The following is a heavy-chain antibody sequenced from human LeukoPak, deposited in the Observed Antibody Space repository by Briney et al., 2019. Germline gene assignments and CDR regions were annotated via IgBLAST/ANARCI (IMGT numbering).Heavy chain of an antibody. Sequence: GGSLRLSCAASGLSFSSYAMSWVRQAPGKGLEWVSLVDSGGDTYYADSVKGRFTISRDNSKNTLHLQMNSLRVDDTAVYYCTKDRSGSTHWGQGTLVTVSS. V-gene: IGHV3-23*01. CDR2: VDSGGDT. CDR3: TKDRSGSTH. CDR1: GLSFSSYA. D-gene: IGHD1-26*01. J-gene: IGHJ4*02.